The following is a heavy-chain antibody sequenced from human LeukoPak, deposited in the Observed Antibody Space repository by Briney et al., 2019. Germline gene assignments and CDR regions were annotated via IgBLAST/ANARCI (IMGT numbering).Heavy chain of an antibody. CDR2: ISYDGSNK. V-gene: IGHV3-30*18. CDR3: AKDNFNYYDSSGYYSLVDY. D-gene: IGHD3-22*01. Sequence: GRSLRLSCAASGFTFSSYGMHWVRQAPGKGLEWVAVISYDGSNKYYADSVKGRFTISSDNSKNTLYLQMNSLRAEDTAVYYCAKDNFNYYDSSGYYSLVDYWGQGTLVTVSS. CDR1: GFTFSSYG. J-gene: IGHJ4*02.